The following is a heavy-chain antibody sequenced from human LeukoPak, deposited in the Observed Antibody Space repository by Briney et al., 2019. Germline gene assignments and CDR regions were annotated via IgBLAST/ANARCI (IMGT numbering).Heavy chain of an antibody. D-gene: IGHD2-15*01. CDR2: INHSGST. Sequence: SETLSLTCAVYGGSFSGYYWSWIRQPPGKGLEWIGEINHSGSTNYNPSLKSRVTISVDTSKNRFSLKLSSVTAADTAVYYCARGRAIVVVVAATRKGSFDYWGQGTLVTVSS. J-gene: IGHJ4*02. V-gene: IGHV4-34*01. CDR1: GGSFSGYY. CDR3: ARGRAIVVVVAATRKGSFDY.